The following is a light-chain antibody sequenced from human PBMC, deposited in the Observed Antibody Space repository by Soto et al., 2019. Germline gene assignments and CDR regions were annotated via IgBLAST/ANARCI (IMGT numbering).Light chain of an antibody. Sequence: QSALTQPASVSGSPGQSITISCTGTSSDVGAYNYVCWYQQHPGKVPKLLIYEVNKRPSGVPDRFSGSKSGNTASLTVSGLQAEDEADYYCSSYAGSSNVFGTGTKLTVL. CDR1: SSDVGAYNY. CDR2: EVN. V-gene: IGLV2-8*01. CDR3: SSYAGSSNV. J-gene: IGLJ1*01.